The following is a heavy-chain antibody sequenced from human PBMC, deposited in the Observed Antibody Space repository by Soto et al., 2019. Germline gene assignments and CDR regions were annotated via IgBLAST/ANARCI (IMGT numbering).Heavy chain of an antibody. D-gene: IGHD6-19*01. V-gene: IGHV5-51*01. J-gene: IGHJ5*02. CDR3: ARLGNSSGWRNWFDP. CDR2: IYPGDSDT. CDR1: GYSFTSYW. Sequence: PGEPLQISCNGAGYSFTSYWVGWVRHMPGKGLEWMGIIYPGDSDTRYSPSFQGQVTISADKSISTAYLQWGSLKASDTAMYYCARLGNSSGWRNWFDPWGQGTLVTVSS.